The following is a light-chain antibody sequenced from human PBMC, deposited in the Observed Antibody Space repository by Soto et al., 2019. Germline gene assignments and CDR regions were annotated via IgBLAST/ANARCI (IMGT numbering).Light chain of an antibody. Sequence: EIVMTQSPATLSVSPGERATLSCRASQSVSSNLAWYQQKPGQAPRLLIHDASNRATGIPARFSGSGSGTDFTLTISSLEPEDFAVYYCQQRSNWPITFGQGTRLEIK. CDR3: QQRSNWPIT. CDR2: DAS. J-gene: IGKJ5*01. V-gene: IGKV3-11*01. CDR1: QSVSSN.